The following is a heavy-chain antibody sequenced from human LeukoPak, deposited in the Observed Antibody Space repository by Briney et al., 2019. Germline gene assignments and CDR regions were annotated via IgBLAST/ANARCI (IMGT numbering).Heavy chain of an antibody. CDR2: IYYSGST. D-gene: IGHD3-3*01. Sequence: SETLSLTCTVSGGSISSSSYYWGWIRQPPGKGLEWIGSIYYSGSTYYNPSLKSRVTISVDTSKNQFSLKLSSVTAADTAVYYCASTLEYDLYYFDYWGQGTLVTVSS. J-gene: IGHJ4*02. CDR1: GGSISSSSYY. V-gene: IGHV4-39*01. CDR3: ASTLEYDLYYFDY.